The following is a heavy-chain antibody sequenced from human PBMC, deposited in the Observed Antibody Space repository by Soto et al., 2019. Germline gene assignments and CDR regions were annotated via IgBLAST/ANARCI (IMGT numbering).Heavy chain of an antibody. CDR2: IKRKGGGETK. D-gene: IGHD4-4*01. J-gene: IGHJ4*02. CDR1: GLKFSDAW. V-gene: IGHV3-15*07. Sequence: EVQLVESGGGLVKPGDSLRLSCAVSGLKFSDAWMNWVRQAPGKGLEWVGRIKRKGGGETKDYAAPVKGRFAISRDDSRDTLYLQMNSLKIEDTAVYYCAWDNSGRFRTDHWGQGALVTVSS. CDR3: AWDNSGRFRTDH.